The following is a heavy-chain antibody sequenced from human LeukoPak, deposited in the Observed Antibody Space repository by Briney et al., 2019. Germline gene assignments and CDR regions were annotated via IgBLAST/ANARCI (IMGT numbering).Heavy chain of an antibody. CDR1: GGPISSGGFH. CDR2: IHGSGTT. CDR3: ARDKGSYGHFDY. D-gene: IGHD3-16*01. V-gene: IGHV4-31*03. J-gene: IGHJ4*02. Sequence: SQTLSHTCTVSGGPISSGGFHWSWIRQHPGKGLEWIGYIHGSGTTYFNPSLKSRVTISADTTKNQFSLKLNSVTAADTAVYYCARDKGSYGHFDYWGQGLLVTVSS.